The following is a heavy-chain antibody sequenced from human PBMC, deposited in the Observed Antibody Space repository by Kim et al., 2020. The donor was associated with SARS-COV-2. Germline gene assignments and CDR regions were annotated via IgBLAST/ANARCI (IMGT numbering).Heavy chain of an antibody. V-gene: IGHV3-21*01. D-gene: IGHD2-21*01. CDR3: AKTRETQILWWANYYYGMDV. Sequence: GGSLRLSCAASGFTFSSYSMNWVRQAPGKGLEWVSSISSSSSSYIYYADSVKGRFTISRDNAKNSLYLQMNSLRAEDTAVYYCAKTRETQILWWANYYYGMDVWGQGTTVTVSS. J-gene: IGHJ6*02. CDR1: GFTFSSYS. CDR2: ISSSSSSYI.